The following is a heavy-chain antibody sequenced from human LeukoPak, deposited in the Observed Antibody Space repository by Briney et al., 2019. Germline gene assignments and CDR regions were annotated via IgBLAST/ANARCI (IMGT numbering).Heavy chain of an antibody. CDR1: GFTFSSYA. CDR3: AKDRVAIFGVVTTHWFDP. D-gene: IGHD3-3*01. CDR2: ITSSGDNT. Sequence: GGSLRLSCAASGFTFSSYAMNWVRQATGKGLEWVSGITSSGDNTYYADSVKGRFTISRDNSKKTLWLQLNSLRVEDAAVYYCAKDRVAIFGVVTTHWFDPWGQGTLVTVSS. V-gene: IGHV3-23*01. J-gene: IGHJ5*02.